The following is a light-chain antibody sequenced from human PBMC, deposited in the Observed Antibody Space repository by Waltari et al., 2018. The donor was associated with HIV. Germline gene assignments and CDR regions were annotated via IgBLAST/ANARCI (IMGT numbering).Light chain of an antibody. CDR2: VSN. Sequence: QSVLTQPPSASGTPGQRVTISCSGSSSNIGSNTASWYQQLPGTAPKLLIYVSNQRPSGVPDRFSGSKSGTSASLAISGLQSEDDADYFCAAWDDSLSAVVFGGGTKLTVL. CDR1: SSNIGSNT. J-gene: IGLJ2*01. V-gene: IGLV1-44*01. CDR3: AAWDDSLSAVV.